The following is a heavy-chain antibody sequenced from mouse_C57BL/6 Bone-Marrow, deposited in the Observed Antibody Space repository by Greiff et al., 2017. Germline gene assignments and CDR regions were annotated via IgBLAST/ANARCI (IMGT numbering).Heavy chain of an antibody. D-gene: IGHD2-2*01. V-gene: IGHV1-69*01. CDR1: GYTFTSYW. Sequence: QVQLQQPGAELVMPGASVKLSCKASGYTFTSYWMHWVKQRPGQGLEWIGEIDPSDSYTNYNQKFKGKSTLTVDKSSSTAYMQLSSLTSEDSAVYYCARGVKSAMDYWGQGTAVTVSS. CDR2: IDPSDSYT. CDR3: ARGVKSAMDY. J-gene: IGHJ4*01.